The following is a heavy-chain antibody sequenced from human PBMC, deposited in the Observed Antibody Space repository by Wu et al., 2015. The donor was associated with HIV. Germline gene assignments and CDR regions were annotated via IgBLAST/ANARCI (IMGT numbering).Heavy chain of an antibody. CDR2: IIPIFATA. V-gene: IGHV1-69*12. J-gene: IGHJ4*02. Sequence: QVQLVQSGAEVKKPGSSVKVSCKASGGTFNSYTISWVRQAPGQGLEWMGGIIPIFATANYAQNFQGRLTITADESTSTAYMDLSSLRSEDTAVYYCASTCDSGSSTCGYFFDYWGQGTLLTVSX. CDR3: ASTCDSGSSTCGYFFDY. CDR1: GGTFNSYT. D-gene: IGHD6-6*01.